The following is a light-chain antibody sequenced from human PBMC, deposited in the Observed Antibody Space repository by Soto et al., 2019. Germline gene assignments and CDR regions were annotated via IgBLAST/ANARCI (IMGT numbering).Light chain of an antibody. V-gene: IGKV1-39*01. CDR1: QSISSY. CDR2: AAS. Sequence: DIQMTQSPSSLSASVGDRFTITCRASQSISSYLNWYQQKPGKAPKLLIYAASSFQGGVPSTFSGSRSGTGFTPTISSPQPDALAPYYGQQSYSTPKNFGKGTRL. J-gene: IGKJ2*01. CDR3: QQSYSTPKN.